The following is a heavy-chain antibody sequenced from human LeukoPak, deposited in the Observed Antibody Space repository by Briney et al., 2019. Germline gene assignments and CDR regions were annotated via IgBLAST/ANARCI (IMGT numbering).Heavy chain of an antibody. CDR1: GGFISSSNYY. D-gene: IGHD1-26*01. CDR2: IYYSGNT. J-gene: IGHJ4*02. Sequence: PSETLSLTCTVSGGFISSSNYYWDWIRQPPGKGLEWIGSIYYSGNTYYNPSLKGRVTISVDTSKNQFSLKLSSVTAADTAVYYCAKSPEIPYSGSYTFDYWGQGTLVTVSS. V-gene: IGHV4-39*07. CDR3: AKSPEIPYSGSYTFDY.